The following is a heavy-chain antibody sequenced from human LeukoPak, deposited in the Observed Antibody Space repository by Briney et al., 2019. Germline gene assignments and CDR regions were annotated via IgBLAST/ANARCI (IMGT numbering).Heavy chain of an antibody. CDR2: IGSSGSTI. CDR1: GFTFSEYY. V-gene: IGHV3-11*01. CDR3: ARGYGSSWTYNWFDP. Sequence: GGSLRLSCEASGFTFSEYYMSWVRQAPGKGLEWVSYIGSSGSTIYYADPVKGRFTISRDNAKNSLYLQMNSLRAEDTAVYYCARGYGSSWTYNWFDPWGQGTLVTVSS. J-gene: IGHJ5*02. D-gene: IGHD6-13*01.